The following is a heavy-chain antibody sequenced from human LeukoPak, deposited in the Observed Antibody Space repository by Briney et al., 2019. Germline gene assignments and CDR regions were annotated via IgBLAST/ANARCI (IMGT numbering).Heavy chain of an antibody. D-gene: IGHD2-2*01. J-gene: IGHJ4*02. Sequence: ASVKVSCKASGGTFSRYAISWVRQAPGQGLEWMGGIIPVLGTTNYAQTFQNKVTITADESTSTTYMELSSLTSEDTAVYYCARDVYCSSTTCSYYFDYWGQGTLVTVSS. CDR2: IIPVLGTT. V-gene: IGHV1-69*13. CDR1: GGTFSRYA. CDR3: ARDVYCSSTTCSYYFDY.